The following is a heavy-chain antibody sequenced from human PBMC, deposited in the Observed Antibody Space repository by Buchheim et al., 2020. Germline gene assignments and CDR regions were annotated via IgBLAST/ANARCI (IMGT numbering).Heavy chain of an antibody. CDR3: ARNYYDSSGYWSGVDY. V-gene: IGHV3-30-3*01. CDR1: GFTFSSYA. Sequence: QVQLVESGGGVVQPGRSLRLSCAASGFTFSSYAMHWVRQAPGKGLEWVAVISYDGSNKYYADYVKGRFTISRDNSKNTLYLQMNSLRAEDTAVYYCARNYYDSSGYWSGVDYWGQGTL. CDR2: ISYDGSNK. J-gene: IGHJ4*02. D-gene: IGHD3-22*01.